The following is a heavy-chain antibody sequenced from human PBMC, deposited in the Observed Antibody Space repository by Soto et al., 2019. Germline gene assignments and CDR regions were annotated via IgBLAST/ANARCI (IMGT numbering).Heavy chain of an antibody. CDR3: ARLGGFYQSLDS. CDR2: IYYTGTT. Sequence: PSETLSLTCAVSGDSISSHIWWSWVRQSPGKGLEWIGYIYYTGTTTYNPSIKSRVTISVDSSKNQFSLNLTSVSAADTAVYYCARLGGFYQSLDSWGQGTLATVSS. V-gene: IGHV4-4*02. D-gene: IGHD3-22*01. J-gene: IGHJ5*01. CDR1: GDSISSHIW.